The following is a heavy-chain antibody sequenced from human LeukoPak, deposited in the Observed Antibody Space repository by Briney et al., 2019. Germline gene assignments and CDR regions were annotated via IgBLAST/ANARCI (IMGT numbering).Heavy chain of an antibody. Sequence: SETLSLTCAVSGYSISSGYYWGWIRQPPGKGPEWIGSIYHSGSTYYNPSLKSRVTISVDTSKNQFSLKLSSVTAADTAVYYCARDAHYDFWSGYYTGNMDVWGKGTTVTVS. J-gene: IGHJ6*03. CDR2: IYHSGST. D-gene: IGHD3-3*01. V-gene: IGHV4-38-2*02. CDR3: ARDAHYDFWSGYYTGNMDV. CDR1: GYSISSGYY.